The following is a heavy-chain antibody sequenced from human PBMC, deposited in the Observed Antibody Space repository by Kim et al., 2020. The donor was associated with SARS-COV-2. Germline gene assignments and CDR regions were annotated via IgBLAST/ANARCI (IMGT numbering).Heavy chain of an antibody. CDR2: ISYDGSNK. V-gene: IGHV3-33*05. J-gene: IGHJ4*02. CDR1: GFTFSSYG. CDR3: ARDRVLRYFDWLFPPPAYYFDY. D-gene: IGHD3-9*01. Sequence: GGSLRLSCAASGFTFSSYGMHWVRQAPGKGLEWVAVISYDGSNKYYADSVKGRFTISRDNSKNTLYLQMNSLRAEDTAVYYCARDRVLRYFDWLFPPPAYYFDYWGQGTLVTVSS.